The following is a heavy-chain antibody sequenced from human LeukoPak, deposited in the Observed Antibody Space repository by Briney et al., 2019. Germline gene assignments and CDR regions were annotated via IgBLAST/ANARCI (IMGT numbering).Heavy chain of an antibody. CDR2: IYSAGST. J-gene: IGHJ4*02. D-gene: IGHD3-3*01. V-gene: IGHV3-53*01. Sequence: QPGGSLRLSCAASGFTVSSNYMTWVRQAPGKGLGWVSLIYSAGSTYYADSVKGRFTISRDSSKNTLYLHMNSLRAEDTAVYYCARGDTGVTIFGVVSHFDYWGQGTLVTVSS. CDR1: GFTVSSNY. CDR3: ARGDTGVTIFGVVSHFDY.